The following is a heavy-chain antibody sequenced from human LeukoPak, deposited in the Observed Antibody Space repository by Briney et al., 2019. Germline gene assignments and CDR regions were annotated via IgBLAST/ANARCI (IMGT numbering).Heavy chain of an antibody. CDR1: SGSVSTSSYY. D-gene: IGHD1-20*01. CDR3: ARAVPYNWNPWWFDP. V-gene: IGHV4-39*01. J-gene: IGHJ5*02. Sequence: SETLSLTCTVSSGSVSTSSYYWGWIRQPPGKGLEWIGSVYYSGSTYYNPSLKSRVTISVDTSKNQFSLKLSSVTAADTAVYYCARAVPYNWNPWWFDPWGQGTLVTVSS. CDR2: VYYSGST.